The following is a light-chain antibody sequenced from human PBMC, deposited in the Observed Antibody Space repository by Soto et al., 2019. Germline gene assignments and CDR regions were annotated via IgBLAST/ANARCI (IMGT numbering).Light chain of an antibody. CDR2: DAS. V-gene: IGKV3-20*01. J-gene: IGKJ1*01. CDR3: QQYGSSPKT. Sequence: EIVLTHSPATLSLSPGERATFSCRASQSVSNKYLAWHQQKPGQAPRLLIYDASTRATGIPDRFSGSGSGTDFTLTISRLEPEDFAVYYCQQYGSSPKTFGQGTKVDIK. CDR1: QSVSNKY.